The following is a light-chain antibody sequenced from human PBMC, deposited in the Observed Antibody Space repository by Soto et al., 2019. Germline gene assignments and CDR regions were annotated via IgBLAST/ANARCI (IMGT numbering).Light chain of an antibody. J-gene: IGLJ1*01. CDR2: GNS. CDR1: SSNIGAGYD. V-gene: IGLV1-40*01. Sequence: QPVLTQPPSVSGAPGQRVTISCTGSSSNIGAGYDVHWYQQLPGTAPKLLIYGNSNRPSGVPDRFSGSKSGTSASLAITGLQADDEADYYCQSYDSSLSVYVFGTGTKVTVL. CDR3: QSYDSSLSVYV.